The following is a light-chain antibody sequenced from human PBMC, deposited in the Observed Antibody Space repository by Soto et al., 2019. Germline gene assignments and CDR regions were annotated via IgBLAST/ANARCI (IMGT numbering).Light chain of an antibody. V-gene: IGKV3-20*01. CDR2: GAS. J-gene: IGKJ2*01. CDR1: QSVGSNY. CDR3: QHYGSSPYT. Sequence: EIVLTQSPGTLSLSPGERATLSCRASQSVGSNYLAWYQQKPGQAPRLLIYGASSRATGIPDRFSGSGSGTDFTLTISKLEPEDFAVYYCQHYGSSPYTFGRGTKLEIK.